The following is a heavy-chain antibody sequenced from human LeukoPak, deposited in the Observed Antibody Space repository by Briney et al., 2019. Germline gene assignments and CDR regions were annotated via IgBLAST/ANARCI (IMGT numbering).Heavy chain of an antibody. D-gene: IGHD2-8*01. CDR2: INPNSGGT. CDR3: AKQSYARSLGE. Sequence: ASVKVSCKASGYTFTGYYMHWVRQAPGQGLEWMGWINPNSGGTNYAQKFQGRVTMTRDTSISTAYMELSSLRSEDTAVYYCAKQSYARSLGEGGPGTLVSVSS. V-gene: IGHV1-2*02. J-gene: IGHJ4*02. CDR1: GYTFTGYY.